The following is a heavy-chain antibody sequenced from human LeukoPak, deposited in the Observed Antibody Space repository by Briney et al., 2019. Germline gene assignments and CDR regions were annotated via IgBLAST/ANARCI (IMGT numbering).Heavy chain of an antibody. V-gene: IGHV3-66*02. CDR1: GFTVSSNY. D-gene: IGHD3-16*02. CDR2: IYSGGNT. CDR3: ARVAFGGVIAGAFDI. Sequence: PGGSLRLSCAASGFTVSSNYMNWVRQAPGKGLEWVSVIYSGGNTYYADSVKGGFTLSRDNSKNTLYLQMNSLRVEDTAVYYCARVAFGGVIAGAFDIWGQGTMVTVSS. J-gene: IGHJ3*02.